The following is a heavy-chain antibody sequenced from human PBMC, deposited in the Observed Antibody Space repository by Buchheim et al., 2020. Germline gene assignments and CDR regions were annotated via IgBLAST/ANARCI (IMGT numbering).Heavy chain of an antibody. Sequence: EVQLVQSGAEVKKPGESLKISCKGSGYSFTSYWIGWVRQMPGKGLEWMGIIYPGDSDTRYSPSFQGQVTISADKSISTASPQWSSLKASDTAMYYWARHKVEMAKIKTDYYYYGMDVWGQGTT. CDR1: GYSFTSYW. D-gene: IGHD5-24*01. J-gene: IGHJ6*02. V-gene: IGHV5-51*01. CDR3: ARHKVEMAKIKTDYYYYGMDV. CDR2: IYPGDSDT.